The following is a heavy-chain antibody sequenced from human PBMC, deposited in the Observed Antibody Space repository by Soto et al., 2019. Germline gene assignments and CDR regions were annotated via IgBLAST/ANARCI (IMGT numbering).Heavy chain of an antibody. CDR2: ISYDGSNK. V-gene: IGHV3-30*18. CDR1: GFTFSSYG. J-gene: IGHJ6*02. D-gene: IGHD2-2*01. CDR3: AKALIGYCISTSCYGYYYYGMDV. Sequence: QVQLVESGGGVVQPGRSLRLSCAASGFTFSSYGMHWVRQAPGKGLEWVAVISYDGSNKYYADSVKGRFTISRDNSKNTLYLQMNSLRAEDTAVYYCAKALIGYCISTSCYGYYYYGMDVWGQGTTVTVSS.